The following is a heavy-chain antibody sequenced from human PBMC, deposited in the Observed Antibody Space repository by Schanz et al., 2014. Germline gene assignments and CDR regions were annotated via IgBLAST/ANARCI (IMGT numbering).Heavy chain of an antibody. Sequence: QVQLQESGPGLVKPSQTLSLTCNVSGDSMSSGGYYWNWIRQHPGKGLVWIGYIYDSGNTYYNPSLKSRGPMSIATSENQFSLNLRSVTGADTAVYFCARFVGPSIYSGMAAWGQGTTVTVSS. J-gene: IGHJ6*02. CDR2: IYDSGNT. V-gene: IGHV4-31*03. CDR1: GDSMSSGGYY. CDR3: ARFVGPSIYSGMAA. D-gene: IGHD1-26*01.